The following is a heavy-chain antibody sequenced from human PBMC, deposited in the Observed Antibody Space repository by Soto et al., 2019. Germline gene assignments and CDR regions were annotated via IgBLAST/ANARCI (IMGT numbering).Heavy chain of an antibody. CDR2: ISAYNGNT. Sequence: ASVKVSCKASGYTFTSYGISWVRQVPGQGLEWMGWISAYNGNTNYAQKLQGRVTMTTDTSTSTAYMELRSLRSDDTAVYYCARLSLGYCSSTSCYGNGDWFAPRGQGTLVTVSS. D-gene: IGHD2-2*01. CDR1: GYTFTSYG. J-gene: IGHJ5*02. V-gene: IGHV1-18*01. CDR3: ARLSLGYCSSTSCYGNGDWFAP.